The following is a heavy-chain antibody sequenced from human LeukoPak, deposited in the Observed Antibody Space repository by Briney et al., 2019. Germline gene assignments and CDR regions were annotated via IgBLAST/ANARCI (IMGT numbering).Heavy chain of an antibody. J-gene: IGHJ4*02. V-gene: IGHV4-59*01. D-gene: IGHD3-16*01. CDR3: ARGIRGAADY. Sequence: SETLSLTCTVAYDSISSYYWSWIRQPPAKGLEWIGYIHNSGSTSYTPSLKSRLAMSLDTSKNQFSLNLNSVTAADTAVYYCARGIRGAADYWGQGTLVTVSS. CDR2: IHNSGST. CDR1: YDSISSYY.